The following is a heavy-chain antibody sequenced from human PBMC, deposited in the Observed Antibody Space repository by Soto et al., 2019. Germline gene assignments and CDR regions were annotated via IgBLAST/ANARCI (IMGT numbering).Heavy chain of an antibody. J-gene: IGHJ4*02. Sequence: GGSLRLSCAASGFTFSSYSMNWVRQAPGKGLEWVSYISSSSSTIYYADSVKGRFTISRDNAKNSLYLQMNSLRAEDTAVYYCARDAPPDDYWGQGTLVTVAS. V-gene: IGHV3-48*01. CDR1: GFTFSSYS. CDR3: ARDAPPDDY. CDR2: ISSSSSTI.